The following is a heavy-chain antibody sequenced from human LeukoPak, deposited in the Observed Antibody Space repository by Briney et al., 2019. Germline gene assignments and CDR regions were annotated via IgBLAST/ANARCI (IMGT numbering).Heavy chain of an antibody. Sequence: SVKVSCKASGGTFSSYAISWVRQAPGQGLEWMGRIIPILGIANYAQKCQGRVTTTADKSTSTAYMELSSLRSEDTAVYYCARDRSPLSDAFDIWGQGTMVTVSS. J-gene: IGHJ3*02. V-gene: IGHV1-69*04. CDR2: IIPILGIA. CDR1: GGTFSSYA. CDR3: ARDRSPLSDAFDI.